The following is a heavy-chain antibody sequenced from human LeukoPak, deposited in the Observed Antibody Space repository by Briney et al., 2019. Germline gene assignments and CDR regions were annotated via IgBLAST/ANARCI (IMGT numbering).Heavy chain of an antibody. D-gene: IGHD3-22*01. V-gene: IGHV3-23*01. CDR3: ARESYYYDSSGYFY. CDR2: ISGSGGST. J-gene: IGHJ4*02. CDR1: GFTFSSYA. Sequence: PGGSLRLSCAASGFTFSSYAMSWVRQAPGKGLEWVSAISGSGGSTYYADSVKGRFTISRDNAKNSLYLQMNSLRDEDTAVYYCARESYYYDSSGYFYWGQGTLVTVSS.